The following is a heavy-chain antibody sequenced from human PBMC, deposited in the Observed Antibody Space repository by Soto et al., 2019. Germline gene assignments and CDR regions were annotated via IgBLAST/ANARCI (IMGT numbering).Heavy chain of an antibody. Sequence: GGSLRLSCAASGFTFSSYAMSWVRQAPGKGLEWVSGIGASGAGTYYADFVKGRFIISRDNSKNTLHLQMNSLRAEDTAVYYCSVRKTGSYFDYWGQGTMVTVYS. D-gene: IGHD1-26*01. CDR1: GFTFSSYA. J-gene: IGHJ4*02. CDR2: IGASGAGT. CDR3: SVRKTGSYFDY. V-gene: IGHV3-23*01.